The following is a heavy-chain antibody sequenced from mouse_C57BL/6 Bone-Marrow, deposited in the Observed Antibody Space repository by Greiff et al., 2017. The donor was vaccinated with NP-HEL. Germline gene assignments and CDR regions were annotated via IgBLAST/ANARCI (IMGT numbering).Heavy chain of an antibody. D-gene: IGHD4-1*01. J-gene: IGHJ2*01. CDR2: ISSGGDYI. V-gene: IGHV5-9-1*02. CDR3: TRALTGACFDY. CDR1: GFTFSSYA. Sequence: EVKLVESGEGLAKPGGSLKLSCAASGFTFSSYAMSWVRQTPEKRLEWVAYISSGGDYIYYADTVKGRFTISRDNARNTLYLQMSSLKSEDTAMYYCTRALTGACFDYWGQGTTLTVSS.